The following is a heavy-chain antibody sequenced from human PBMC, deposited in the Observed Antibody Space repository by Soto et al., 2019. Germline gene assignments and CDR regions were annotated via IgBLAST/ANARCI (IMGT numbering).Heavy chain of an antibody. V-gene: IGHV4-34*01. CDR2: MSHSGGT. CDR1: GGFVTSGSYY. CDR3: ARVERGTATTVVDASDI. Sequence: QVQLQQRGAGLLRPSETLSLTCAVYGGFVTSGSYYWSWIRQPPGKGLEWIGEMSHSGGTHFNPSLKSRVTISVDTTKNQFTLKMSSVTAADTALYYCARVERGTATTVVDASDIWGPGTMVTVSS. J-gene: IGHJ3*02. D-gene: IGHD1-1*01.